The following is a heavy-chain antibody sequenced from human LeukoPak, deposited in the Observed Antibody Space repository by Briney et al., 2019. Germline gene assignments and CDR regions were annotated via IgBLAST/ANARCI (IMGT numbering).Heavy chain of an antibody. CDR2: INGNGGST. CDR3: ARFPGYYDILTGYDN. D-gene: IGHD3-9*01. V-gene: IGHV3-20*04. Sequence: GGSLRLSCAASGFTFDNYGMSWVRQVPGKGLEWVSSINGNGGSTAYADSVKGRFTISRDNAKNSLYLQMNSLRAEDTAVYYCARFPGYYDILTGYDNWGQGTLVTVSS. J-gene: IGHJ4*02. CDR1: GFTFDNYG.